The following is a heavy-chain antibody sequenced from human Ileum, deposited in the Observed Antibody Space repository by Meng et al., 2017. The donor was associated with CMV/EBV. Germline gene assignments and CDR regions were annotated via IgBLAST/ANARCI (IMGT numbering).Heavy chain of an antibody. V-gene: IGHV3-23*01. CDR1: GFTFSSFA. Sequence: GGSLRLSCSASGFTFSSFAMTWVRQAPGKGLEWVSTIDSSDRTYYADSVRGRFTISRDNSMNTLHLQMNSLRAEDTAVYYCAKDLFRGTSCCTYNWFDPWGQGTLVTVSS. CDR2: IDSSDRT. D-gene: IGHD2-2*01. J-gene: IGHJ5*02. CDR3: AKDLFRGTSCCTYNWFDP.